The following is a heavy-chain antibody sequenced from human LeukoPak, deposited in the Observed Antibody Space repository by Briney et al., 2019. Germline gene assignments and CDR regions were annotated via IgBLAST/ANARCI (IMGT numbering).Heavy chain of an antibody. CDR1: GGSFTGYY. CDR3: ARHYGP. D-gene: IGHD3-16*01. J-gene: IGHJ5*02. Sequence: SETLSLTCAVYGGSFTGYYWHWIRQSPGRGLEWIGEVNRQGSTNYNPSLKSRVTISVDTSKNQFSLKLNSVTAADTAVYYCARHYGPWGQGTLVTVSS. CDR2: VNRQGST. V-gene: IGHV4-34*01.